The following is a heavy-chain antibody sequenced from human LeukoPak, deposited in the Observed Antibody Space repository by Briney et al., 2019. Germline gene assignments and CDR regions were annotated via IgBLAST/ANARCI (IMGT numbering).Heavy chain of an antibody. D-gene: IGHD3-22*01. CDR2: IRSRANSYAT. V-gene: IGHV3-73*01. J-gene: IGHJ4*02. Sequence: GGSLRLSCAASGFTFSGSAMHWVRQASGKGLEWVGRIRSRANSYATSYGASVKGRFTISRDDSENTAYLQMNSLKTEDTAVYFCTRRYYHDSSGNFQRDYWGQGTLVIVSS. CDR1: GFTFSGSA. CDR3: TRRYYHDSSGNFQRDY.